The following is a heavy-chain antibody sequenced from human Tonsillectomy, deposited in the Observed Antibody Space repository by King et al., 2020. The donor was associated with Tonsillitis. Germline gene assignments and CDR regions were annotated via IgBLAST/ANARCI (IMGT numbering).Heavy chain of an antibody. D-gene: IGHD3-22*01. CDR1: GFTFSSYE. J-gene: IGHJ4*02. Sequence: VQLVESGGGLVQPGGSLRLSCAASGFTFSSYEMNWVRQAPGKGLEWVSYISSSGSTIYYADSVKGRFTISRDNAKNSLYLQMNSRRAEDTAVYYCARVVSRLSYYFDYWGQGTLVTVSS. CDR3: ARVVSRLSYYFDY. V-gene: IGHV3-48*03. CDR2: ISSSGSTI.